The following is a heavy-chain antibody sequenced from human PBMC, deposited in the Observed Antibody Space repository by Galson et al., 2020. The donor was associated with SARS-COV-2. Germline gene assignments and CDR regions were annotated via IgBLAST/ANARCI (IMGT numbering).Heavy chain of an antibody. J-gene: IGHJ4*02. CDR2: IYHSGST. CDR1: GYSISSGYF. Sequence: SETLSLNCTVSGYSISSGYFWGWIRQPPGKGLEWMGSIYHSGSTYYNPSLKSRVTISVDTSKNQFSLKLSSVTAADTAVYYCATYSVVVVAPTPLRADYWGQGTLVTVSS. D-gene: IGHD2-15*01. V-gene: IGHV4-38-2*02. CDR3: ATYSVVVVAPTPLRADY.